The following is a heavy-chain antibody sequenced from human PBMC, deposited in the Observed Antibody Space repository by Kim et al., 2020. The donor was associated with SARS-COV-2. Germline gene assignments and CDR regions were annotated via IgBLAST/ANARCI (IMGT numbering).Heavy chain of an antibody. V-gene: IGHV3-20*01. CDR2: IRRNGDST. CDR3: ARGLRGGPIVF. J-gene: IGHJ4*02. CDR1: GFTFNDYG. D-gene: IGHD2-15*01. Sequence: GGSLRLSCAVSGFTFNDYGMSWVRQAPGKGLEWVSGIRRNGDSTCYADSVKGRFTISRDNAKNSLYLQMNSLRAEDTAVYHCARGLRGGPIVFWGQGILVTVFS.